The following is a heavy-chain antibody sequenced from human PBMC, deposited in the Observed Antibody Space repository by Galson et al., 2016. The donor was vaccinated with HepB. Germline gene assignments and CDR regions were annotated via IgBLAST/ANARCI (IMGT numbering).Heavy chain of an antibody. Sequence: PPGKGLEWIGSIHYGGSTYYNPSLASRVTISVDTSKNQFSLKLRSVTAADTAIYYCVSLRLNAFDIWGQGTMVTVSS. D-gene: IGHD4-17*01. J-gene: IGHJ3*02. CDR2: IHYGGST. CDR3: VSLRLNAFDI. V-gene: IGHV4-39*01.